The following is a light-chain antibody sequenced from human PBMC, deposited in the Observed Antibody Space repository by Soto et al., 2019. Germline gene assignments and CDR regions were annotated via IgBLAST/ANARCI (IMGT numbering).Light chain of an antibody. Sequence: QSVLTQPPSVSGAPGRRVTISCTGSSSNIGAGYDIHWYQQLPGTAPKLLISGNSNRPSGVPDRFSGSKSGTSASLPITGLQAEDETDYYCQSYDSSLSVWVFGGGTKLTVL. CDR2: GNS. J-gene: IGLJ3*02. V-gene: IGLV1-40*01. CDR3: QSYDSSLSVWV. CDR1: SSNIGAGYD.